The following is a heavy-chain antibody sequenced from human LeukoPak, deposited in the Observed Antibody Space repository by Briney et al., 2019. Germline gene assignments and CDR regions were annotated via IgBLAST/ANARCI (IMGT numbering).Heavy chain of an antibody. CDR1: GGSISSGGYY. J-gene: IGHJ4*02. D-gene: IGHD3-22*01. CDR2: IYYSGST. Sequence: SETLSLTCTVPGGSISSGGYYWRWIRQHPGKGLEWIGYIYYSGSTYYNPSLKSRVTISVDTSKNQFSLKLSSVTAADTAVYYCARHYYDSSGYSVGFDYWGQGTLVTVSS. V-gene: IGHV4-31*03. CDR3: ARHYYDSSGYSVGFDY.